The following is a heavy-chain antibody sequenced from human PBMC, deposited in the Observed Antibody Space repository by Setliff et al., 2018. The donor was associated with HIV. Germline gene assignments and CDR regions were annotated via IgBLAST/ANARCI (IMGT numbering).Heavy chain of an antibody. D-gene: IGHD4-17*01. CDR3: ARATVTVDFYYYGLDV. CDR1: GGTFSDYY. CDR2: INHSGST. Sequence: SETLSLTCAVYGGTFSDYYWSWIRQPPGKGLEWIGEINHSGSTNYNPSLKSRVTISVDTSKNQFSLKLSSVTAADTAVYYCARATVTVDFYYYGLDVWGQGTTVTVSS. V-gene: IGHV4-34*01. J-gene: IGHJ6*02.